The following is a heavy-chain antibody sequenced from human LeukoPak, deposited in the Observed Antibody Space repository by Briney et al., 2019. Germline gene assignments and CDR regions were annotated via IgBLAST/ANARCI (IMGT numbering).Heavy chain of an antibody. CDR1: GGSISSDY. CDR2: IYYSGST. V-gene: IGHV4-59*08. J-gene: IGHJ4*02. D-gene: IGHD3-10*01. Sequence: SETLSLTCIVSGGSISSDYWSWIRQPPGKGLEWIGYIYYSGSTNYNPSLKSRVTISVDTSKNQFSLKLSSVTAADTAVYYCARHVYYGSGSYEFDYWGQGTLVTVSS. CDR3: ARHVYYGSGSYEFDY.